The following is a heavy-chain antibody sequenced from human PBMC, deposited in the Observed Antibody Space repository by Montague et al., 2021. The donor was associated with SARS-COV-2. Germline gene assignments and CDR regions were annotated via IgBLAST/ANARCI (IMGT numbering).Heavy chain of an antibody. J-gene: IGHJ6*02. D-gene: IGHD3-3*01. CDR3: ARDGPYDFWSGYYHYYYGMDV. CDR2: IWYDGSNK. Sequence: SLRLSCAASGFTFSSYGMHWVRQAPGKGLEWVAVIWYDGSNKYYXXSLKGRFTISRDNSKNTLYLQMNSLRAEDTAVYYCARDGPYDFWSGYYHYYYGMDVWGQGTTVTVSS. CDR1: GFTFSSYG. V-gene: IGHV3-33*01.